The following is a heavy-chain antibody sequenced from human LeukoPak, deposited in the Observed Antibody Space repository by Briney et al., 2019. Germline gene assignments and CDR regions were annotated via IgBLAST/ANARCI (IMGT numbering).Heavy chain of an antibody. J-gene: IGHJ6*03. CDR2: NDYSGST. D-gene: IGHD3-10*01. V-gene: IGHV4-59*11. CDR1: GGPISTHY. CDR3: ARGATFRGTYYMDV. Sequence: PSESLSLTCIVSGGPISTHYWSWRRQPPGKGLEWIGYNDYSGSTNYNPSLKSRVTISVDTSKNQFSLKLNSVTAADTAVYYCARGATFRGTYYMDVWGKGTTVTVSS.